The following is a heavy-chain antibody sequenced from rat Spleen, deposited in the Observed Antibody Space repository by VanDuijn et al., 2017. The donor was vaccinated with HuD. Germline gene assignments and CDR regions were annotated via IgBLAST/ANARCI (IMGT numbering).Heavy chain of an antibody. V-gene: IGHV5-31*01. J-gene: IGHJ1*01. CDR3: ARHCAASVLLYWYFDF. Sequence: EVQLVESGGGLVQPGRSLKLSCVASGFTFNNYWMTWIRQAPGKGLEWVASITNSGDNTYYPDFVKGRFTISRNNAKSTLYLQMNSLRSEDTATYYCARHCAASVLLYWYFDFWGPGTMVTVSS. D-gene: IGHD1-2*01. CDR2: ITNSGDNT. CDR1: GFTFNNYW.